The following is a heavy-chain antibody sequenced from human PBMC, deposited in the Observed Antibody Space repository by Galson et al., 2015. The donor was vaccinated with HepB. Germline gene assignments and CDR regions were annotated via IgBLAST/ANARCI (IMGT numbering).Heavy chain of an antibody. J-gene: IGHJ6*02. Sequence: SLRLSCAASRFTFSNYAMHWVRQAPGKGLEWVAVISYDGSNKEYADSVKGRFTISRDNSNNTLHVQMNSLRAEDTAVYFCARDKVPGGYFYGMDVWGQGTTVPV. V-gene: IGHV3-30*04. CDR2: ISYDGSNK. D-gene: IGHD4/OR15-4a*01. CDR3: ARDKVPGGYFYGMDV. CDR1: RFTFSNYA.